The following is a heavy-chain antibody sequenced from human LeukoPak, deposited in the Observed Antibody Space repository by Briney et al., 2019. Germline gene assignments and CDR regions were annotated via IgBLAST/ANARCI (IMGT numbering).Heavy chain of an antibody. V-gene: IGHV4-39*07. CDR2: IYYSGST. D-gene: IGHD5-18*01. CDR1: GGSISSSSYY. CDR3: ARARYSYFYYYYYMDV. Sequence: PLETLSLTCTVSGGSISSSSYYWGWIRQPPGKGLEWIGSIYYSGSTYYNPSLKSRVTISVDTSKNQFSLKLSSVTAADTAVYYCARARYSYFYYYYYMDVWGKGTTVTISS. J-gene: IGHJ6*03.